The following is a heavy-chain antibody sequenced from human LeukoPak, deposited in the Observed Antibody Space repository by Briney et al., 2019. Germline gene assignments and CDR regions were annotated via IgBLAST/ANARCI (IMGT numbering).Heavy chain of an antibody. J-gene: IGHJ4*02. Sequence: GGSLRLSCEASGFTFSNYWMHWVRQAPGKGLEWVSRINRDGGNTKYADSVKGRFSASRDNAKNTLYLQMNSLRVDDTALYYCARDRKSGESSEIDVWGQGTLVTVSS. D-gene: IGHD3-10*01. CDR2: INRDGGNT. CDR3: ARDRKSGESSEIDV. V-gene: IGHV3-74*03. CDR1: GFTFSNYW.